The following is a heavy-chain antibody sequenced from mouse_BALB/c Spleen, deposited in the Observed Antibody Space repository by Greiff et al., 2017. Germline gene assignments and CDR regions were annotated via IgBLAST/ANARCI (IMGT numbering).Heavy chain of an antibody. CDR2: IDPANGNT. CDR3: ADSWFAY. CDR1: GFNIKDTS. J-gene: IGHJ3*01. V-gene: IGHV14-3*02. Sequence: VQLQQSGAELVKPGASVKLSCTASGFNIKDTSMHWVKQRPEQGLEWIGRIDPANGNTKYDPKFQGKATITADTSSNTAYLQLSSLTSEDTAVYYCADSWFAYWGQGTLVTVSA.